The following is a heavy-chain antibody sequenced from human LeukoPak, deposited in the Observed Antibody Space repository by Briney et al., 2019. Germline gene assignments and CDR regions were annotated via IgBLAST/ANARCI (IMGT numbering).Heavy chain of an antibody. CDR3: ARDEVSGGWYNH. CDR1: GYTFTSRG. J-gene: IGHJ4*02. Sequence: VASVKVSCKASGYTFTSRGFSWVRQAPGQGLEWMGWINADSGNTNYAQKLQGRVTLTTDISTNTAYMELRSLRADDSAVYYCARDEVSGGWYNHWVEGTLVGVSS. V-gene: IGHV1-18*04. CDR2: INADSGNT. D-gene: IGHD6-19*01.